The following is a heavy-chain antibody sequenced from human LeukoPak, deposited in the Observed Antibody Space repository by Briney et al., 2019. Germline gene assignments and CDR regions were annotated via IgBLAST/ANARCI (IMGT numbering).Heavy chain of an antibody. V-gene: IGHV3-21*01. J-gene: IGHJ5*02. CDR3: ARVVIGGWFDP. CDR2: ISSSSNFV. D-gene: IGHD3-16*01. Sequence: GGSLRLSCAASGFTFTTFRMTWVRQAPGKGLEWVSTISSSSNFVYYADSVKGRFTISRDNARNSMYLRMSSLRVEDTAVYYCARVVIGGWFDPWGQGTLVTVSS. CDR1: GFTFTTFR.